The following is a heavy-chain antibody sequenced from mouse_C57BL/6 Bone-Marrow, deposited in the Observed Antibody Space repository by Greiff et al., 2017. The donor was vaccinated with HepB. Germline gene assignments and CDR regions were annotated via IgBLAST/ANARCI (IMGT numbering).Heavy chain of an antibody. CDR2: IWTGGGT. CDR3: ARSTITTVVAHWYFDV. J-gene: IGHJ1*03. CDR1: GFSLTSYA. V-gene: IGHV2-9-1*01. Sequence: QVQLKESGPGLVAPSQSLSITCTVSGFSLTSYAISWVRQPPGKGLEWLGVIWTGGGTNYNSALKSRLSLSKDNSKSQVFLKMNSLQTDDTARYYCARSTITTVVAHWYFDVWGTGTTVTVSS. D-gene: IGHD1-1*01.